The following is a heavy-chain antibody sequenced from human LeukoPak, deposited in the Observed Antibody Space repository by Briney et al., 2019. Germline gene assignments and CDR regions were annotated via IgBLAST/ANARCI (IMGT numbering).Heavy chain of an antibody. CDR1: GGSISSGSYY. V-gene: IGHV4-61*02. J-gene: IGHJ4*02. D-gene: IGHD1-26*01. CDR3: ARHYSGSYPFDY. Sequence: SQTLSLTCTVSGGSISSGSYYWSWIRQPAGKGLEWIGRIYFSGSANYNPSLKSRVTISVDTSKNQFSLKLSSVTAADTAVYYCARHYSGSYPFDYWGQGTLVTVSS. CDR2: IYFSGSA.